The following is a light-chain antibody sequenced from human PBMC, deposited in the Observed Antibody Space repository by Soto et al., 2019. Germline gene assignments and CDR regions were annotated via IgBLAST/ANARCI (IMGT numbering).Light chain of an antibody. CDR3: QQYHRDST. CDR1: QSINAW. Sequence: DIHMTQAPSTLSASVGDRVTITCRASQSINAWLAWYQQKPGKAAKLLIYDVSTLASGVPSRFSGSASGTEFTLTISNLESDDVASYYCQQYHRDSTFGQGTKVDIK. V-gene: IGKV1-5*01. CDR2: DVS. J-gene: IGKJ1*01.